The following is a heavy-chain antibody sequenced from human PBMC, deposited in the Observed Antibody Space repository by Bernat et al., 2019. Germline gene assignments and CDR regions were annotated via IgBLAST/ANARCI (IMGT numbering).Heavy chain of an antibody. D-gene: IGHD6-13*01. CDR2: FSSSSSTI. V-gene: IGHV3-48*02. CDR1: GFTFSSYS. Sequence: EVQLVESGGGLVQPGGSLRLSCAAPGFTFSSYSINWVRQAPGKGLEWVSYFSSSSSTIYYADSVKGRFTISRDNAKNSLYLQMNSLRDEDTAVYYCARSQSGDYSSSWYSHYYYYGMDVWGQGTTVTVSS. CDR3: ARSQSGDYSSSWYSHYYYYGMDV. J-gene: IGHJ6*02.